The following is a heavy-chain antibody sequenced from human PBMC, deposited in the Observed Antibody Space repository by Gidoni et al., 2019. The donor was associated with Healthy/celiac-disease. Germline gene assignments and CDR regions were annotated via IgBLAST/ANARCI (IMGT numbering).Heavy chain of an antibody. CDR2: ISSSSSYI. V-gene: IGHV3-21*01. CDR3: AREVIAAAGNWFDP. J-gene: IGHJ5*02. Sequence: EVQLVESGGGLVKPGGSLRLSCAASGFTFSSYSMNWVRQAPGKGLEWVSSISSSSSYIYYADSVKGRFTISRDNAKNSLYLQMNSLRAEDTAVYYCAREVIAAAGNWFDPWGQGTLVTVSS. D-gene: IGHD6-13*01. CDR1: GFTFSSYS.